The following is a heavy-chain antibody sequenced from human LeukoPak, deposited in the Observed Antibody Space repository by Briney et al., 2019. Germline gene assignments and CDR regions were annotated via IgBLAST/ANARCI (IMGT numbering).Heavy chain of an antibody. V-gene: IGHV6-1*01. CDR3: ARRLTQYDCFDP. D-gene: IGHD2-2*01. CDR1: GDSVSSNSVT. CDR2: TYYRSTWYN. Sequence: SQTLSLTCAISGDSVSSNSVTWNWIRQSPSRGLEWLGRTYYRSTWYNDYAVSVRGRITVNPDTSKNQFSLHLNSVTPEDTAVYYCARRLTQYDCFDPWGQGILVSVSS. J-gene: IGHJ5*02.